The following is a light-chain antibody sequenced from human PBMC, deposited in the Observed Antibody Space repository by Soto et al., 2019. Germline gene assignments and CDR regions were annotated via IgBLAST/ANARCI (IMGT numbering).Light chain of an antibody. CDR3: QQYNNWLFS. Sequence: SPGARATRSCRASQFVSSTYLAWYQQRPGQAPRLLIYGPSPRATGIPARFSGSGSGTDFTLTISGLQSEDSAVYFCQQYNNWLFSFGQGTRLEIK. J-gene: IGKJ5*01. V-gene: IGKV3D-15*01. CDR2: GPS. CDR1: QFVSSTY.